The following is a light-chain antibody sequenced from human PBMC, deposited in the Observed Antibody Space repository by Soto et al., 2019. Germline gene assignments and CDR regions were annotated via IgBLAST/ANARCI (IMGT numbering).Light chain of an antibody. CDR3: QQYNTYSWT. J-gene: IGKJ1*01. V-gene: IGKV1-5*03. Sequence: DVQMTQSPFTVSASVGDTVTIACRASQSIQTGLAWFQQKPGKAPRLLIYEASTLESGVPSRFSGVGSGTDFTLIISSLQPDDFATYYCQQYNTYSWTFGQGTKVEIK. CDR2: EAS. CDR1: QSIQTG.